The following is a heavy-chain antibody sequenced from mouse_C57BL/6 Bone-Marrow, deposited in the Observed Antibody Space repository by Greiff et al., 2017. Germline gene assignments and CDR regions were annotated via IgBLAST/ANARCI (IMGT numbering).Heavy chain of an antibody. CDR2: IDPENGDT. CDR3: TSSPSYFDY. V-gene: IGHV14-4*01. D-gene: IGHD1-1*01. J-gene: IGHJ2*01. Sequence: EVQLQQSGAELVRPGASVKLSCTASGFNIKDDYMHWVKQRPEQGLEWIGWIDPENGDTEYASKFQGKATITADTSSNTAYLQLRSLTSEDTAVYYCTSSPSYFDYWGQGTTLTVSS. CDR1: GFNIKDDY.